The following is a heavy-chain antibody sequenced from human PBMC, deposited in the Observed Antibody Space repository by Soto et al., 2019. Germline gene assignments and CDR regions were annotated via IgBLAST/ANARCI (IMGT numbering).Heavy chain of an antibody. J-gene: IGHJ6*02. CDR1: GGPVSCDDLY. D-gene: IGHD3-22*01. CDR2: VYHTGTT. Sequence: SETLSLTCVVSGGPVSCDDLYWSWIRHLPGKGLEWIANVYHTGTTYYNPSLKSRVSMSVDTSQNQFSLILASVTAADTAVYYCARALVTDYNSRDYHYYFAMDVWGQGTSVTVSS. V-gene: IGHV4-31*02. CDR3: ARALVTDYNSRDYHYYFAMDV.